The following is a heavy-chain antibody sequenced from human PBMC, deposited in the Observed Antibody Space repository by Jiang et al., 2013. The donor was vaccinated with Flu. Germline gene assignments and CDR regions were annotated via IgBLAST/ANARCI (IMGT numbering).Heavy chain of an antibody. J-gene: IGHJ5*02. CDR3: ASTYDYDRSGYYYGAP. CDR2: IYYSVNT. V-gene: IGHV4-39*01. D-gene: IGHD3-22*01. Sequence: LLKPSETLSLTCTVSGGSISSSTYYWGWIRQPPGKGLEWIGNIYYSVNTYYNPSLKSRVTISVDTSKNQFSLRLSSVTAADTAVYYCASTYDYDRSGYYYGAPWGQGTLVTVSS. CDR1: GGSISSSTYY.